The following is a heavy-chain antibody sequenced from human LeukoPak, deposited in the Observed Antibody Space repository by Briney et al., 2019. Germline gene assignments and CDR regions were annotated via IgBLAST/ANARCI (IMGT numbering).Heavy chain of an antibody. V-gene: IGHV3-30*18. CDR3: AKRPSDYGDYVSYFDY. J-gene: IGHJ4*02. D-gene: IGHD4-17*01. CDR1: GFSFISYG. CDR2: ISDDGRSK. Sequence: GGTLRLSCTASGFSFISYGMHWVRQAPGKGLEGVGVISDDGRSKDYADTVKGRFTISRDNTKNTLYLQMNSQRDEDTAVYYCAKRPSDYGDYVSYFDYWGQGTLVTVSS.